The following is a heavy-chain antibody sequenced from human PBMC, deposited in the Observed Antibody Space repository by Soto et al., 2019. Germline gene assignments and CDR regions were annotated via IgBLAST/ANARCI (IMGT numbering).Heavy chain of an antibody. CDR3: ASNSYGYIFYDY. Sequence: SETLSLTCTVSNASISSRKWWTWVRQTPGKGLEWIGEIYHSGNIYHNPSLKSRVTMSVDTSKNQFSLKLNSVTAADTAVYYCASNSYGYIFYDYWGQGTLVTVSS. D-gene: IGHD5-18*01. CDR1: NASISSRKW. J-gene: IGHJ4*02. V-gene: IGHV4-4*02. CDR2: IYHSGNI.